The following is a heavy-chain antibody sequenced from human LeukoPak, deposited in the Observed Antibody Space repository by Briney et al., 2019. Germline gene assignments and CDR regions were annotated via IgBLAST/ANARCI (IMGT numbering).Heavy chain of an antibody. CDR2: IIPILGIA. V-gene: IGHV1-69*04. CDR3: ARDSTTVGY. J-gene: IGHJ4*02. CDR1: GGTFSSYA. Sequence: ASVKVSCKASGGTFSSYAISWVRQAPGQGLEWMGRIIPILGIANYAQKFQGRVTITADKSTSTAYMELNSLRAEDTAVYYCARDSTTVGYWGQGTLVTVSS. D-gene: IGHD4-23*01.